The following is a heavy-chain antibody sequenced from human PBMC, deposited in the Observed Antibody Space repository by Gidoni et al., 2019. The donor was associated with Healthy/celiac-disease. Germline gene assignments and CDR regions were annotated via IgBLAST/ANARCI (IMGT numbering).Heavy chain of an antibody. V-gene: IGHV4-39*01. CDR1: GGSIRSSSYY. D-gene: IGHD3-16*01. CDR2: IYYSGST. Sequence: QLQLQESGPGLVKPSETLSLTCTVSGGSIRSSSYYWGWIRQPPGKGLEWIGSIYYSGSTYYKSSLKSRVTISVDTSKNQFSLKLSSVTAADTAVYYCARHQRGSRKGGLYYFDYWGQGTLVTVSS. J-gene: IGHJ4*02. CDR3: ARHQRGSRKGGLYYFDY.